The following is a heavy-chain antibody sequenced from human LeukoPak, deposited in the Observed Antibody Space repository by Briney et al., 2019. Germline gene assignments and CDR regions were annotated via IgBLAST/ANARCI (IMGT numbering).Heavy chain of an antibody. Sequence: PSETLSLTCAVSGYSISSGYYWGWIRQPPGKGLEWVANIKQDGSEKYYVDSVKGRFTISRDNAKNSLYLQMNSLRAEDTAVYYCARGKLWFGECLDYWGQGTLVTVSS. J-gene: IGHJ4*02. D-gene: IGHD3-10*01. CDR3: ARGKLWFGECLDY. CDR2: IKQDGSEK. V-gene: IGHV3-7*01. CDR1: GYSISSGYY.